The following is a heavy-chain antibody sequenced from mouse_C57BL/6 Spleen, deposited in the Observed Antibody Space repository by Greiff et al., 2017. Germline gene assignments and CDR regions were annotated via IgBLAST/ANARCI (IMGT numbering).Heavy chain of an antibody. CDR2: IFPRSGNT. D-gene: IGHD1-1*01. CDR3: ARVGSSPYWYFDV. Sequence: QVQLQQSGAELARPGASVKLSCKASGYTFTSYGVSWVKQSTGQGLEWIGEIFPRSGNTYYNEKFKGMATLTADKSSSTAYIEIRSLTSEDSAVYFCARVGSSPYWYFDVWGTGTTVSVSS. CDR1: GYTFTSYG. V-gene: IGHV1-81*01. J-gene: IGHJ1*03.